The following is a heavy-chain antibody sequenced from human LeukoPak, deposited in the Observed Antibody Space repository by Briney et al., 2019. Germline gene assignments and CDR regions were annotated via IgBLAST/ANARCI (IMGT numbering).Heavy chain of an antibody. J-gene: IGHJ4*02. CDR3: ARCRAMGNFDY. CDR2: IYHSGST. Sequence: SEALSLTCAVSGYSISSGYYWGWIRQPPGKGLEWIGSIYHSGSTYYNPSLKSRVTISVDTSKNQFSLKLSSVTAADTAVYYCARCRAMGNFDYWGQGTLVTVSS. CDR1: GYSISSGYY. D-gene: IGHD5-18*01. V-gene: IGHV4-38-2*01.